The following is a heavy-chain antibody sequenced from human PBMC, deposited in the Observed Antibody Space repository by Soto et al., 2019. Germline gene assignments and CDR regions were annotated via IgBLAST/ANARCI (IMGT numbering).Heavy chain of an antibody. CDR1: GASLSDNY. CDR3: ARARGEFHX. Sequence: LSLTCAVYGASLSDNYCNWLRQPPGKGLEWIVEINHSGNNNYNPSLRSRVTISIETSKNQLSMNLRSVSAADTAVYYCARARGEFHXWGQVTPVTVS. V-gene: IGHV4-34*01. J-gene: IGHJ5*02. CDR2: INHSGNN. D-gene: IGHD2-21*01.